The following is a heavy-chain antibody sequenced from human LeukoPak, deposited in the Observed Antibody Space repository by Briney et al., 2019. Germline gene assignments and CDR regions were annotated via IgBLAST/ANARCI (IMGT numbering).Heavy chain of an antibody. D-gene: IGHD1-7*01. CDR1: GFTFSSYG. V-gene: IGHV3-30*02. CDR2: IRYDGSSK. Sequence: GGSLRLSCAASGFTFSSYGMHWVRQAPGKGLEWVASIRYDGSSKFYADSVKARFTISRDNSGNTVHLQMNSLRAEDTALYYCARELNWNYAAHDAFDIWGQGTMVTVSS. CDR3: ARELNWNYAAHDAFDI. J-gene: IGHJ3*02.